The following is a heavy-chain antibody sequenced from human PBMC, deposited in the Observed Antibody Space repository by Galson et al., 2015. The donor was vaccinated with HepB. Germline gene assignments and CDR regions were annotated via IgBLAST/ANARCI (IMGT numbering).Heavy chain of an antibody. CDR3: ARSLVSVTDYFDY. Sequence: SLRLSCAGSGFTLSRYWMSWVRQAPGKGLEWVANIRQDGSEKYYVDSVKGRFTISGDNAKNSLYPQMNSLRAEDTAVYYCARSLVSVTDYFDYWGQGTLVTVSS. V-gene: IGHV3-7*01. CDR2: IRQDGSEK. J-gene: IGHJ4*02. CDR1: GFTLSRYW. D-gene: IGHD2-15*01.